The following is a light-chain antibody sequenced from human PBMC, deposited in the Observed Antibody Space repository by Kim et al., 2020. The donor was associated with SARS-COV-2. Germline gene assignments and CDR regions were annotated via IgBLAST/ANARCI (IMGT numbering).Light chain of an antibody. V-gene: IGLV3-1*01. CDR2: QDS. CDR3: QAWDSSTKA. CDR1: KLGDKY. J-gene: IGLJ1*01. Sequence: SVSPGQTAIITCSGDKLGDKYACWYQQKPGQSPVLVIYQDSKRPSGIPERFSGSNSGNTATLTISGTQAMDEADYYCQAWDSSTKAFGTGTKVTVL.